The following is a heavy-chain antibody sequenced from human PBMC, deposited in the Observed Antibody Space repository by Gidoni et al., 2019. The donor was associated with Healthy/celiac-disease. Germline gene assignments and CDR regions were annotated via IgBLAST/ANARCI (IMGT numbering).Heavy chain of an antibody. Sequence: QVQLVQSGAEVKKPGSAAKVSCKASGGTFSSYAISWVRQAPGQGLEWMGGIIPIFGTANYAQKFQGRVTITADESTSTAYMELSSLRSEDTAVYYCARGEYCSSTSCYAGNAFDIWGQGTMVTVSS. D-gene: IGHD2-2*01. CDR3: ARGEYCSSTSCYAGNAFDI. J-gene: IGHJ3*02. V-gene: IGHV1-69*01. CDR2: IIPIFGTA. CDR1: GGTFSSYA.